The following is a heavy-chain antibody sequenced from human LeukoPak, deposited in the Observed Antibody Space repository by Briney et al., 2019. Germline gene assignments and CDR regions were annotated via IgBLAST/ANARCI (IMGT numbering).Heavy chain of an antibody. CDR1: GFTFTSTA. V-gene: IGHV1-58*01. J-gene: IGHJ6*04. Sequence: SVKVSCKASGFTFTSTAVQCVRQARGQRLEWIGGIVVGSGNTNYAQKFQERVTITRDMSTSTAYMELSSLRSEDTAVYYCAAAPGYCSSTSCHHYYYYGMDVRGKGTTVTVSS. D-gene: IGHD2-2*01. CDR2: IVVGSGNT. CDR3: AAAPGYCSSTSCHHYYYYGMDV.